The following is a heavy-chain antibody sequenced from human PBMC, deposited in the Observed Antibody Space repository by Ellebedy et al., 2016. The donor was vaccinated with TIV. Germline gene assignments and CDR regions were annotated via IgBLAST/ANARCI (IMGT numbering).Heavy chain of an antibody. V-gene: IGHV3-74*01. CDR3: ARDGAVPGGKGDY. Sequence: PGGSLRLSCVASGFTFGRHYMHWVRQDPVKGLVWVSRIKDDGSETSYVASVKCRLIMSGDNAKNTLYLQMNSLRVEDTAMYYCARDGAVPGGKGDYWGQGTLVIVSS. D-gene: IGHD4-23*01. CDR2: IKDDGSET. J-gene: IGHJ4*02. CDR1: GFTFGRHY.